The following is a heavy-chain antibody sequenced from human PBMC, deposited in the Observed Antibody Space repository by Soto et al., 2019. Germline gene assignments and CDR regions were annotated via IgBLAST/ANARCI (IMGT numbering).Heavy chain of an antibody. CDR2: IIPIFGTA. CDR3: ARCRYYDRRTMGDAFDI. CDR1: GGTFSSYA. V-gene: IGHV1-69*13. J-gene: IGHJ3*02. Sequence: GASVKVSCKASGGTFSSYAISWVRQAPGQGLEWLGGIIPIFGTANYAQKFQGRVTITADESTSTAYMELSSLRSEDTAVYYCARCRYYDRRTMGDAFDIWGQGTMVTVSS. D-gene: IGHD3-22*01.